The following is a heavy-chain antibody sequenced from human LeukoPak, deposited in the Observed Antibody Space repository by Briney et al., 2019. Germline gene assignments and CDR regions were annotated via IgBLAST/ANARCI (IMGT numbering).Heavy chain of an antibody. CDR3: ARQDGNSKYYFDY. V-gene: IGHV5-51*01. CDR2: IYPGDSDT. D-gene: IGHD1-1*01. Sequence: GESLKISCKGSGYSFTYYWIDWVRQMPGKGLEWMGIIYPGDSDTRYRPSFQGQVTISVDKSISTAYLQWSSLKASDTAMYYCARQDGNSKYYFDYWGQGTLVTVSS. J-gene: IGHJ4*02. CDR1: GYSFTYYW.